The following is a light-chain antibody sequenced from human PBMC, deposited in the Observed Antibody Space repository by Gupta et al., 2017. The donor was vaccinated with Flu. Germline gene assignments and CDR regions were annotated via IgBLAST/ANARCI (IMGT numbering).Light chain of an antibody. J-gene: IGKJ4*01. CDR2: AAS. Sequence: DIQMTQSPSSLSASVGDRVTITCRASQSISSYLNWYQQKPGKAPKLLIYAASSLQSGVPSRFSGSGSGTDFTLTISSLQPEDFATYYCQQSYSTPPLTFGGGTKVVIK. CDR3: QQSYSTPPLT. V-gene: IGKV1-39*01. CDR1: QSISSY.